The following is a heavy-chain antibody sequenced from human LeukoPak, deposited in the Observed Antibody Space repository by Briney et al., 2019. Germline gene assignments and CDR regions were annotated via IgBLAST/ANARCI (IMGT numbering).Heavy chain of an antibody. D-gene: IGHD6-19*01. CDR1: GFTFRSYA. CDR3: AKFPAVAGTHFDY. CDR2: ISGSGGST. Sequence: PGGSLRLSCAASGFTFRSYAMSWVRQAPGKGLEWVSAISGSGGSTYYADSVKGRFTISRDNSKNTLYLQMNSLRAEDTAVYYCAKFPAVAGTHFDYWGQGTLVTVSS. J-gene: IGHJ4*02. V-gene: IGHV3-23*01.